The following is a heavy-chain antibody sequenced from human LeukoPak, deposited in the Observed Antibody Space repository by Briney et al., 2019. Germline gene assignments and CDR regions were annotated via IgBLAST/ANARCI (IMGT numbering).Heavy chain of an antibody. CDR3: ARHLGNYPDWFDP. J-gene: IGHJ5*02. CDR1: GGSISSSSYY. D-gene: IGHD4-11*01. Sequence: SETLSLTCTVSGGSISSSSYYWGWIRQPPGKGLEWIGTIYYSGNTYYNPSLKSRVTMSVDMSKNQFSLMLSSVTAADTAVYYCARHLGNYPDWFDPWGQGTLVTLSS. V-gene: IGHV4-39*01. CDR2: IYYSGNT.